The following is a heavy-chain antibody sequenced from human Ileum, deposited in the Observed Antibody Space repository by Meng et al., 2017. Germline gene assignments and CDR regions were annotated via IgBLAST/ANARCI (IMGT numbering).Heavy chain of an antibody. CDR1: GWVFCSYC. CDR2: ISHSGNS. Sequence: QVKVQQVGAGPLHPPQSPALTFAFDGWVFCSYCWSWSRQPPGKRLECIGDISHSGNSNYNPSLKSRVIIFLESSKNQFSLMLTSVNAADTAVYYFSREIYDSSGYYVDYWGQGTLVTVSS. CDR3: SREIYDSSGYYVDY. J-gene: IGHJ4*01. D-gene: IGHD3-22*01. V-gene: IGHV4-34*01.